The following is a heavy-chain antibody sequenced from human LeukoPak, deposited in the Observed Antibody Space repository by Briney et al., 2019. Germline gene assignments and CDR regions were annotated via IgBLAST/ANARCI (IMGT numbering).Heavy chain of an antibody. CDR1: GFTFSNYW. V-gene: IGHV3-7*01. J-gene: IGHJ6*04. D-gene: IGHD3-10*01. CDR3: ARVLGYGSGSQVYYYYGMDV. CDR2: INQDGSEK. Sequence: GGSLRLSCAASGFTFSNYWMSWVRQSPGRGLECVANINQDGSEKYYVDSVKGRFTISRDNAKNSVYVQMNSLRADDTAVYYCARVLGYGSGSQVYYYYGMDVWGKGTTVTVSS.